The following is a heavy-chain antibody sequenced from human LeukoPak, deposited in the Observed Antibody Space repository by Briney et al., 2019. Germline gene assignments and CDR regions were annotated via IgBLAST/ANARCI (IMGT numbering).Heavy chain of an antibody. CDR3: AKTIAARPLYYFDY. D-gene: IGHD6-6*01. Sequence: GGSLRLSCTASGFTLSSYEMSWIRQAPGKGLEWVSSIDYSGGSTHYADSVKGRFTISRDNSKDTLYLQMNSLRAEDTAVYYCAKTIAARPLYYFDYWGQGTLVTVSS. CDR2: IDYSGGST. J-gene: IGHJ4*02. V-gene: IGHV3-23*01. CDR1: GFTLSSYE.